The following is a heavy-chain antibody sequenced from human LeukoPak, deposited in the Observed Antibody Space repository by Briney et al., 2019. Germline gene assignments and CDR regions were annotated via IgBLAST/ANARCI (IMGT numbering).Heavy chain of an antibody. CDR3: ARDPSSTYYDFWSGSRSYYYYYGMDV. V-gene: IGHV1-3*01. J-gene: IGHJ6*02. Sequence: ASVKVSCKASGYTFTSYAMHWVRQDPGQRLEWMGWINAGNGNTKYSQKFQGRVTITRDTSASTAYMELSSLRSEDTAVYYCARDPSSTYYDFWSGSRSYYYYYGMDVWGQGTTITVSS. D-gene: IGHD3-3*01. CDR2: INAGNGNT. CDR1: GYTFTSYA.